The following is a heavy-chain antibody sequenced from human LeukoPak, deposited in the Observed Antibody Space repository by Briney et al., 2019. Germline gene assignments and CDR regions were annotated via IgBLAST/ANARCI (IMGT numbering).Heavy chain of an antibody. CDR2: INPNRGNT. D-gene: IGHD6-13*01. Sequence: ASVKVSCKASGYTFTGYYMHWVRQAPGQGLEWMGWINPNRGNTNYAQKLQGRVTMTTDTSTSTAYMELRSLRSDDTAVYYCARDSSSWYRSYYFDYWGQGTLVTVSS. CDR1: GYTFTGYY. V-gene: IGHV1-18*04. J-gene: IGHJ4*02. CDR3: ARDSSSWYRSYYFDY.